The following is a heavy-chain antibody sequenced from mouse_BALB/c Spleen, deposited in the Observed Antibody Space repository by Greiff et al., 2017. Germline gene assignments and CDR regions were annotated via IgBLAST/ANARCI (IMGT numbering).Heavy chain of an antibody. Sequence: EVMLVESGGGLVKPGGSLKLSCAASGFTFSSYAMSWVRQTPEKRLEWVATISSGGSYTYYPDSVKGRFTISRDNAKNTLYLQMSSLRSEDTAMYYCGRNRYDYGYFDDWGQGTTLTVSS. CDR1: GFTFSSYA. CDR3: GRNRYDYGYFDD. D-gene: IGHD2-4*01. V-gene: IGHV5-9-1*01. CDR2: ISSGGSYT. J-gene: IGHJ2*01.